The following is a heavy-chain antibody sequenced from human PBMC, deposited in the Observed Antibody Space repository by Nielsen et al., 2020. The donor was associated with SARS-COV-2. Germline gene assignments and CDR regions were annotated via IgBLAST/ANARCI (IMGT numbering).Heavy chain of an antibody. CDR1: RGSISSYY. D-gene: IGHD3-10*01. Sequence: SETLSLTCTVSRGSISSYYWSWIRQPPGKGLEWIGYIYNSGSTNYNPSLKSRVATSVDTSKNQFSLKLSSVTAADTAIYYCARGQSGLAWFDSWGQGTLVTVSS. CDR3: ARGQSGLAWFDS. J-gene: IGHJ5*01. V-gene: IGHV4-59*01. CDR2: IYNSGST.